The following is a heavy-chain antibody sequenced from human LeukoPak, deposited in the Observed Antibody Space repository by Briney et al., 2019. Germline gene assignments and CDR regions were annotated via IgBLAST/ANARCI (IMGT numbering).Heavy chain of an antibody. CDR1: GGSISTYC. Sequence: PSETLSLTCAVSGGSISTYCWSWIRQPPGKGLEWIGYIFYGGSTNYNPSPKSRVTISVDTSKNQFSLKLSSVTAADTAVYYCARDIRWGYGDLNWFDPWGQGTLVTASS. V-gene: IGHV4-59*12. J-gene: IGHJ5*02. CDR2: IFYGGST. CDR3: ARDIRWGYGDLNWFDP. D-gene: IGHD4-17*01.